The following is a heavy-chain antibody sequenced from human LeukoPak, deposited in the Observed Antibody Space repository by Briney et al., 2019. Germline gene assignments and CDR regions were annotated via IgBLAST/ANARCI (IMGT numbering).Heavy chain of an antibody. CDR2: IKGETDGWAA. J-gene: IGHJ4*02. CDR1: GFTLSDAW. Sequence: PGGSLRLSGVASGFTLSDAWMSWVRQAPGKGLEFVGRIKGETDGWAADYAAPVKGRFTISRDDSGSTLYLQLNSLKIEDTAVYYCTTTLRWVHTGYDYWGQGTLVTVSS. D-gene: IGHD5-24*01. CDR3: TTTLRWVHTGYDY. V-gene: IGHV3-15*01.